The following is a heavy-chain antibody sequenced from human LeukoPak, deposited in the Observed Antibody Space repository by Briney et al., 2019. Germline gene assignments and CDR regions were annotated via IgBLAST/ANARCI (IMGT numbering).Heavy chain of an antibody. D-gene: IGHD3-9*01. J-gene: IGHJ6*04. V-gene: IGHV1-69*13. CDR2: IIPIFGTA. Sequence: ASVKVSCKASGGTFSSYAISWVRQAPGQGLEWMGGIIPIFGTANYAQKFQGRVTITADESTSNAYMELSSLRAEDTAVYYCARGLVGRSYYDILTEACRTGYYGMDVWGKGTTVSVSS. CDR3: ARGLVGRSYYDILTEACRTGYYGMDV. CDR1: GGTFSSYA.